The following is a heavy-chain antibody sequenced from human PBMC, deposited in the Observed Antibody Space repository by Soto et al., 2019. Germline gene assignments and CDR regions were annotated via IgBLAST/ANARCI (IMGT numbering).Heavy chain of an antibody. V-gene: IGHV1-46*03. D-gene: IGHD2-21*02. Sequence: QVQLVQSEAELRKPGTSVKVSCKTSGYPFTSYYMNWVRQAPGQGLQWMGVINPTDGTTTFAQKFHGRLTMTRDTSTSTVYMGLSSLRFDDTAVYYCASFGSDGSDCDNWGQGTLVAVSS. CDR3: ASFGSDGSDCDN. J-gene: IGHJ4*02. CDR2: INPTDGTT. CDR1: GYPFTSYY.